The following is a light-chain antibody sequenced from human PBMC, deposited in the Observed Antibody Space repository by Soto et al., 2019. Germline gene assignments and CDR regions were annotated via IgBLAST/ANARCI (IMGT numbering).Light chain of an antibody. CDR1: SSNIGNKY. J-gene: IGLJ2*01. CDR3: GTWDSSLRAGV. CDR2: DNN. V-gene: IGLV1-51*01. Sequence: QSVLTQPPSVSAAPGQKVTISCSGTSSNIGNKYVSWYQQLPGTAPKLLIYDNNKRPSGIPDRFSGSKSGTSATLGITGLQTGDEADDYCGTWDSSLRAGVFGGGTKLTVL.